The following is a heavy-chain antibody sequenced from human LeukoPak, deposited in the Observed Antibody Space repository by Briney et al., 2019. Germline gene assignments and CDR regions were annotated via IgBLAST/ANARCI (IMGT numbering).Heavy chain of an antibody. Sequence: GGSLRLFCAASGFTFSSNFMSWVRQPPGKGLEWVSTIYSGGRAEYADSVKGRFTISRDNSRNMLYLRMNSLRPEDTAVYYCARENGRGVISPYFDSWGQGTLVTVSS. J-gene: IGHJ4*02. CDR1: GFTFSSNF. CDR3: ARENGRGVISPYFDS. D-gene: IGHD3-10*01. V-gene: IGHV3-66*01. CDR2: IYSGGRA.